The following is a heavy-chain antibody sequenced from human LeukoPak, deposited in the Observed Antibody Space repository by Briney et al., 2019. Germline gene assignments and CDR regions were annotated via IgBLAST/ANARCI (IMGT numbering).Heavy chain of an antibody. Sequence: SETLSLTCTVSGGSISSGGYYWGWIRQPPGQGLEWIASIYYSGSIYHNPSLKSRVTISVDTSKNQFSLELSSWTAADTAMYYCARHIVGATPYYFDYWGQGTLVTVSS. D-gene: IGHD1-26*01. J-gene: IGHJ4*02. CDR3: ARHIVGATPYYFDY. V-gene: IGHV4-39*01. CDR1: GGSISSGGYY. CDR2: IYYSGSI.